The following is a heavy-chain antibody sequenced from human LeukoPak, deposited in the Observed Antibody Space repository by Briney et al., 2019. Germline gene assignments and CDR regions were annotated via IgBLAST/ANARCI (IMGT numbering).Heavy chain of an antibody. Sequence: GGSLRLSCAASGFIFSSYGMHWVRPAPGKGLESVAVIWYDGSNKYYTDSVKGRFTISRDNSKNTLYLQMNSLRAEATAVYYCARARASAVTTFFDYWGQGTLVTVSS. D-gene: IGHD4-17*01. V-gene: IGHV3-33*01. CDR2: IWYDGSNK. J-gene: IGHJ4*02. CDR1: GFIFSSYG. CDR3: ARARASAVTTFFDY.